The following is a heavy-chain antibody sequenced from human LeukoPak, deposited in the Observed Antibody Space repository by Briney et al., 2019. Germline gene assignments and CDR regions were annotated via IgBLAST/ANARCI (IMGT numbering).Heavy chain of an antibody. CDR2: ICGSGPYP. D-gene: IGHD2-2*03. J-gene: IGHJ4*02. V-gene: IGHV3-23*01. CDR3: AKHGYCSGISCFFDF. Sequence: GGSLRLSCAASGFTFSSYAMSWVRQAPGKGLEWGSGICGSGPYPFYTDSVKGRFTISRDSSKNTLYLQMNSLRAEDTALYYCAKHGYCSGISCFFDFWGQGTLVTVSS. CDR1: GFTFSSYA.